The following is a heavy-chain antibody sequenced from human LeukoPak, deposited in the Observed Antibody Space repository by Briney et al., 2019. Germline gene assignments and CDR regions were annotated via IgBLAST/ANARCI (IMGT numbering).Heavy chain of an antibody. V-gene: IGHV1-2*02. Sequence: ASVKVSCKASGYTFTGYYMHWVRQAPGQGLEWMGWINPNSGGTNYAQKFQGRVTMTRDTSISTAYMELSRLRFDDTAVYYCAADTAMVYYYGMDVWGQGTTVTVSS. J-gene: IGHJ6*02. CDR3: AADTAMVYYYGMDV. D-gene: IGHD5-18*01. CDR1: GYTFTGYY. CDR2: INPNSGGT.